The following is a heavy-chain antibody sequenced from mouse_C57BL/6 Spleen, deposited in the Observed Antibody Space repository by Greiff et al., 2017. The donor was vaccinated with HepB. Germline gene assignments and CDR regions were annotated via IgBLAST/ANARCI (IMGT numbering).Heavy chain of an antibody. CDR3: ASLYYYGSSPAWFAY. Sequence: VQLQQSGAELVKPGASVKMSCKASGYTFTSYWITWVKQRPGQGLEWIGDIYPGSGSTNYNEKFKSKAKLTVDTSSSPAYMHLSSLTSGDSAVYYCASLYYYGSSPAWFAYWGQGTLVTVSA. D-gene: IGHD1-1*01. J-gene: IGHJ3*01. CDR2: IYPGSGST. V-gene: IGHV1-55*01. CDR1: GYTFTSYW.